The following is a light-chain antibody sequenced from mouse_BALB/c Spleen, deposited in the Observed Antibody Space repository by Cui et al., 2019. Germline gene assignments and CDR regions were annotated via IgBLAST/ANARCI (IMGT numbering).Light chain of an antibody. CDR1: QHLLHLNGNTY. J-gene: IGKJ4*01. CDR2: RMS. V-gene: IGKV2-137*01. Sequence: DIVIPPSSPSFPLTPFPSLSLSCLSTQHLLHLNGNTYLYCFLQWPGQSPQLLIYRMSNLASVVPDRFSGSGSGTAFTLRISRVEAEDVGVYYGRKKREYPVTFGSGTKLEIK. CDR3: RKKREYPVT.